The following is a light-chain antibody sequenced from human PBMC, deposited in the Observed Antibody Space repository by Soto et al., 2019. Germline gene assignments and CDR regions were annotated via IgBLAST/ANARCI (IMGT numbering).Light chain of an antibody. CDR1: SSDVGGYNY. V-gene: IGLV2-8*01. CDR2: EVN. CDR3: KSYTGINNWV. Sequence: QSVLTQPPSASGSPGQSVTISCTGTSSDVGGYNYVSWYQQHPGKAPKVMIYEVNKRPSGVPDRFSGSKSGNTASLTVSGLQADDEADYYCKSYTGINNWVFGGGTKLTVL. J-gene: IGLJ3*02.